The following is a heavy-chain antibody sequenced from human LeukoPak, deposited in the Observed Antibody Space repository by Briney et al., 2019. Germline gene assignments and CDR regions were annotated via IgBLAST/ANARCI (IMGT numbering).Heavy chain of an antibody. J-gene: IGHJ4*02. V-gene: IGHV3-73*01. Sequence: PGGSLRLSCAASGFTFSGSAMHWVRQASGKGPEWVGRIRSKANSYATAYAASVKGRFTISRDDSKNTAYPQMNSLKTEDTAVYYCTRGSTTVTTDFDYWGQGTLVTVSS. CDR2: IRSKANSYAT. CDR3: TRGSTTVTTDFDY. D-gene: IGHD4-17*01. CDR1: GFTFSGSA.